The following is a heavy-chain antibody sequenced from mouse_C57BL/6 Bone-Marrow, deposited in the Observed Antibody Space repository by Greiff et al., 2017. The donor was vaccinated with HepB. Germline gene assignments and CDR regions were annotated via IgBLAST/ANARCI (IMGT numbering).Heavy chain of an antibody. J-gene: IGHJ2*01. CDR3: ARDHYYGTFDY. CDR2: ISDGGSYT. D-gene: IGHD1-1*01. CDR1: GFTFSSYA. Sequence: EVNVVESGGGLVKPGGSLKLSCAASGFTFSSYAMSWVRQTPEKRLEWVATISDGGSYTYYPDNVKGRFTISRDNAKNNLYLQMSHLKSEDTAMYYCARDHYYGTFDYWGQGTTLTVSS. V-gene: IGHV5-4*01.